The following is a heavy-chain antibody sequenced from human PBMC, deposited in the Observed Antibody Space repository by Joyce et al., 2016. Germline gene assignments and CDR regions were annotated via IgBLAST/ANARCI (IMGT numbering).Heavy chain of an antibody. CDR1: GFTFRSYG. D-gene: IGHD6-25*01. Sequence: QAQLVESGGGVVQPGRSPRLSCAVSGFTFRSYGMHWVRQAPGKGLEWVAVISNDGKNKNYADSVKGRFTVSRDNSKKILSLQMNSLRPEDTAVYYCAKDRETSAVLDFWGQGTPVTVSS. CDR2: ISNDGKNK. CDR3: AKDRETSAVLDF. V-gene: IGHV3-30*18. J-gene: IGHJ4*02.